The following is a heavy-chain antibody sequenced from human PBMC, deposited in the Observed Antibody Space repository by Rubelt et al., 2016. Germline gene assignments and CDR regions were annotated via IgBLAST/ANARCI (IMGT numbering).Heavy chain of an antibody. CDR3: ASQSSSGWYAFDI. CDR2: INHSGRT. CDR1: GGSFSGYY. V-gene: IGHV4-34*01. J-gene: IGHJ3*02. D-gene: IGHD6-19*01. Sequence: VQLQQWGAGLLKPSETLSLTCAVYGGSFSGYYWSWIHQPPGKGLAWIGEINHSGRTNYNPSLKSRVTISVDTSKNQFSLKLSSVTAADTAVYYCASQSSSGWYAFDIWGQGTMVTVSS.